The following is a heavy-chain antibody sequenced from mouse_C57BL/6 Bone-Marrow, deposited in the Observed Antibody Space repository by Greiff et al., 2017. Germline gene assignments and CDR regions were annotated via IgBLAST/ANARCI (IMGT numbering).Heavy chain of an antibody. CDR3: AKTHYYGSSYGGYAMDY. J-gene: IGHJ4*01. Sequence: QVQLQQPGAELVRPGSSVKLSCKASGYTFPSYWMHWVKQRPIQGLEWIGNIDPSDSDTHYNQKFKDKATLTVDKSSSTAYMQLSSLTSEDSAVYYCAKTHYYGSSYGGYAMDYWGQGTSVTVSS. V-gene: IGHV1-52*01. CDR1: GYTFPSYW. CDR2: IDPSDSDT. D-gene: IGHD1-1*01.